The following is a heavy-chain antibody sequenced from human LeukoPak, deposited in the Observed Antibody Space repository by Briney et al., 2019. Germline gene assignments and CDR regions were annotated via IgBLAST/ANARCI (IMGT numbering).Heavy chain of an antibody. Sequence: PSETLSLTCTVYGGSFSGYYWSWIHQPPGKGLEWIGEINHSGSTNYNPSLKSRVTISVDTSKNQFSLKLSSVTAADTAVYYCARGSQDGYCSSTSCYYGSDYWGQGTLVTVSS. CDR1: GGSFSGYY. J-gene: IGHJ4*02. CDR3: ARGSQDGYCSSTSCYYGSDY. CDR2: INHSGST. D-gene: IGHD2-2*01. V-gene: IGHV4-34*01.